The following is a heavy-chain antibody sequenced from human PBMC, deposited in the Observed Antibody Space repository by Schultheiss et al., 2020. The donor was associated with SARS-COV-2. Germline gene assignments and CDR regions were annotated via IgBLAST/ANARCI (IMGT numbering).Heavy chain of an antibody. CDR2: INQSGGT. CDR1: GGSFSGYY. Sequence: SETLSLTCAVSGGSFSGYYWTWIRQTRGKGLEWIGEINQSGGTYYNPSLKSRVTISVDTSKNQFSLKLSSVTAEDTAVYYCAKGDTLAAAGTLTYYYGMDVWGQGTTVTVSS. V-gene: IGHV4-34*01. D-gene: IGHD6-13*01. CDR3: AKGDTLAAAGTLTYYYGMDV. J-gene: IGHJ6*02.